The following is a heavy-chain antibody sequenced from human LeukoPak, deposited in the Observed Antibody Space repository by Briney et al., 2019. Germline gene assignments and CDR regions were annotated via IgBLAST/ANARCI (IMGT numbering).Heavy chain of an antibody. CDR3: ARAVYCSGGGCFWYFDL. CDR2: ISSSSRFI. D-gene: IGHD2-15*01. J-gene: IGHJ2*01. V-gene: IGHV3-21*01. Sequence: GGSLKLSCAASGISFSNYSMNWVRPAPGKGLEWVSLISSSSRFIYYGDSVKGRFTISRDNAKKSLYLQMNSLRAEDTAVYYCARAVYCSGGGCFWYFDLWGRGTLVTVSS. CDR1: GISFSNYS.